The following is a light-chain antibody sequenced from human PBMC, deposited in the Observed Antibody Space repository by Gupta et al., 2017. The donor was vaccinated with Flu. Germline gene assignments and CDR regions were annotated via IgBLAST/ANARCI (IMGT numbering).Light chain of an antibody. CDR1: QNVNTT. CDR3: QQYDDWPLIT. V-gene: IGKV3-15*01. CDR2: AAS. J-gene: IGKJ5*01. Sequence: EKATLSSEAGQNVNTTLAVYQQKPGQASRLLIYAASLRTTGIPVRFSGSGSRTNFSLTISSLQSEDFVLYFCQQYDDWPLITFGRGTRLEIK.